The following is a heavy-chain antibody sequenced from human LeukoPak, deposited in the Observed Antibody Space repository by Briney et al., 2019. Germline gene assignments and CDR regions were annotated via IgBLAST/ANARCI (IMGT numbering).Heavy chain of an antibody. Sequence: SETLSLTCTVSGGSISTYYWSWIRQPPGKGLEWIGHIYYSGSTNYNPSLKSRVTISLDTSKNQFSLKLRSVTAADTAVYFCARDRRHGDAWFDPWGQGNLGTVSS. D-gene: IGHD4-17*01. CDR1: GGSISTYY. CDR3: ARDRRHGDAWFDP. V-gene: IGHV4-59*01. CDR2: IYYSGST. J-gene: IGHJ5*02.